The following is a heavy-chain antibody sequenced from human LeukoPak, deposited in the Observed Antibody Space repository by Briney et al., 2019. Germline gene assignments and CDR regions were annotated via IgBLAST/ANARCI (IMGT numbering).Heavy chain of an antibody. CDR2: IYNSGNT. J-gene: IGHJ4*02. Sequence: SQTLSLTYTVSGASISGHFWSWIRQPPGKGLEWMLYIYNSGNTNYNPSLKSRVTLLVDTSKNHFSLKLSSVTAADTAVYYCASGFRGQLGYFDYWGQGTLVTVSS. CDR3: ASGFRGQLGYFDY. CDR1: GASISGHF. D-gene: IGHD1-1*01. V-gene: IGHV4-59*11.